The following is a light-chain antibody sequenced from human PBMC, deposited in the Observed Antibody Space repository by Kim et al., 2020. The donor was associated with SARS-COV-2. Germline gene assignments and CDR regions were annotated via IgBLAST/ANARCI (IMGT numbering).Light chain of an antibody. CDR1: QTVTSNN. CDR3: QQHGSSPKT. Sequence: EIVLTQSPGTLSLSPGESATLSCRTSQTVTSNNLAWYQQKPGQAPRLLISAASRRATGIPDRFSGSGSGTDFTLTISRVEPEDFAIYYCQQHGSSPKTFGQGTKVDIK. J-gene: IGKJ1*01. CDR2: AAS. V-gene: IGKV3-20*01.